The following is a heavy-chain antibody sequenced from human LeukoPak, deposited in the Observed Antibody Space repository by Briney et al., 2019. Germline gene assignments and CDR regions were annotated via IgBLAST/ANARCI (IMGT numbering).Heavy chain of an antibody. CDR3: AGGIAVAGKD. V-gene: IGHV3-73*01. CDR2: IRSKANNYAT. Sequence: PGGSPRLSCAASGFTFSGSAMHWVRQASGKGLEWVGRIRSKANNYATANAASVKGRFTISRDDSKNTAYLQMNSLRAEDTAVYYCAGGIAVAGKDWGRGTLVTVSS. J-gene: IGHJ4*01. D-gene: IGHD6-19*01. CDR1: GFTFSGSA.